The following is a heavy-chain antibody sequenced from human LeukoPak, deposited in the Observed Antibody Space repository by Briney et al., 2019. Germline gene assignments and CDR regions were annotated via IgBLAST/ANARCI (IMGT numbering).Heavy chain of an antibody. CDR2: ISDSAATT. D-gene: IGHD4-11*01. J-gene: IGHJ4*02. Sequence: GASLRLSCAASGFTFSSYAMTWVRQAPGKGLAWVSIISDSAATTFYADSVKGRFTISRDNSKNTLYLQVNSLRAEDTAVYYCAKGGRAVSTTYYFDYWGQGTLVTVSS. CDR1: GFTFSSYA. V-gene: IGHV3-23*01. CDR3: AKGGRAVSTTYYFDY.